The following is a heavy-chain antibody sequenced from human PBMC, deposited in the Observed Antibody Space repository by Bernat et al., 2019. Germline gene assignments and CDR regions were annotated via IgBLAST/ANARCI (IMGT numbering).Heavy chain of an antibody. Sequence: QLQLQESGPGLVKPSETLSLTCTVSGGSISSSSYYWGWIRQPPGKGLEWIGSIYYSGSTYYNPSLKSRVTISVDTSKNQFSLKLSSVTAAETAVYYCATRVAANIFDYWGQGTLVTVSS. D-gene: IGHD6-13*01. CDR2: IYYSGST. CDR3: ATRVAANIFDY. J-gene: IGHJ4*02. V-gene: IGHV4-39*01. CDR1: GGSISSSSYY.